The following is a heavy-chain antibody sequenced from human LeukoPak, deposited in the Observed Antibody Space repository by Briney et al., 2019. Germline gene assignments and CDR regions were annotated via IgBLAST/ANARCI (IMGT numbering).Heavy chain of an antibody. V-gene: IGHV3-23*01. J-gene: IGHJ4*02. CDR2: ISGSGGST. D-gene: IGHD6-19*01. CDR3: ASRIAVAGPFDY. CDR1: GFTFSSYA. Sequence: GGSLRLSCAASGFTFSSYAMSWVRQAPGKGLEWVSAISGSGGSTYYADSVKGRLTISRDNSKNTLYLQMNSLRAEDTAVYYCASRIAVAGPFDYWGQGTLVTVSS.